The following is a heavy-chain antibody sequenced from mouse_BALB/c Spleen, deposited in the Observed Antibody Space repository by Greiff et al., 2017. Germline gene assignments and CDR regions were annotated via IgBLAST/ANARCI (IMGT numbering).Heavy chain of an antibody. Sequence: VQLKESGPGLVKPSQSLSLTCTVTGYSITSDYAWNWIRQFPGNKLEWMGYISYSGSTSYNPSLKSRISITRDTSKNQFFLQLNSVTTEDTATYYCARWGYGNYEGAMDYWGQGTSVTVSS. J-gene: IGHJ4*01. V-gene: IGHV3-2*02. CDR2: ISYSGST. CDR3: ARWGYGNYEGAMDY. D-gene: IGHD2-10*02. CDR1: GYSITSDYA.